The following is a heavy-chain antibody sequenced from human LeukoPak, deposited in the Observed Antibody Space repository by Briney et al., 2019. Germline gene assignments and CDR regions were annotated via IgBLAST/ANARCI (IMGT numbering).Heavy chain of an antibody. V-gene: IGHV1-24*01. D-gene: IGHD2-2*01. CDR2: FDPEDGET. CDR1: GYTLTELS. CDR3: ATIVVVPATAMGFDP. J-gene: IGHJ5*02. Sequence: ASVKVSCKVSGYTLTELSMHWVRQAPGKGREGRGGFDPEDGETIYAQKFQGRVTMTEDTSTDTAYMELSSLRSEDTAVYYCATIVVVPATAMGFDPWGQGTLVTVSS.